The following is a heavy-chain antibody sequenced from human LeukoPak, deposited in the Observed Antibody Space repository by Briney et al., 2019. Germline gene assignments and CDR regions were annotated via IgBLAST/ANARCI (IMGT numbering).Heavy chain of an antibody. CDR2: INHSGST. V-gene: IGHV4-34*01. J-gene: IGHJ4*02. Sequence: PSETLSLTCAVYGGSFSGYYWSWIRQPPGKGLEWIGEINHSGSTNYNPSLKSRVTISVDTSKNQFSLKLSSVTAADTAVYYCARRRWTYYYGSGSYKIRSYYFDYWGQGTLVTVSS. D-gene: IGHD3-10*01. CDR1: GGSFSGYY. CDR3: ARRRWTYYYGSGSYKIRSYYFDY.